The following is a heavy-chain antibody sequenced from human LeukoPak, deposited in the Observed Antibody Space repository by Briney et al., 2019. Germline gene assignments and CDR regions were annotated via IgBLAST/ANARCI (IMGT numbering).Heavy chain of an antibody. J-gene: IGHJ6*02. V-gene: IGHV1-69*04. CDR3: ARELQLDPYYYYGMDV. Sequence: ASVKVSRKASGGTFSSYAISWVRQAPGQGLEWMGRIIPILGIANYAQKFQGRVTITADKSTSTAYMELSSLRSEDTAVYYCARELQLDPYYYYGMDVWGQGTTVTVSS. D-gene: IGHD1-1*01. CDR2: IIPILGIA. CDR1: GGTFSSYA.